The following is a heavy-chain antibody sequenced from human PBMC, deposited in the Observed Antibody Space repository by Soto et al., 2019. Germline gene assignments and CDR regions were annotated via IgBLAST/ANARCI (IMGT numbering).Heavy chain of an antibody. V-gene: IGHV1-18*01. J-gene: IGHJ6*02. CDR1: GYTFTSYG. Sequence: QVQLVQSGAEVKKPGASVKVSCKASGYTFTSYGISWVRQAPGQGLEWMGWISAYNGNPNYAQKLQDTDTITTDTSSATAYMELRSLRSDDTAVYYCATFYVKSYYYGMDVWGQGTKVTVSS. CDR2: ISAYNGNP. D-gene: IGHD3-16*01. CDR3: ATFYVKSYYYGMDV.